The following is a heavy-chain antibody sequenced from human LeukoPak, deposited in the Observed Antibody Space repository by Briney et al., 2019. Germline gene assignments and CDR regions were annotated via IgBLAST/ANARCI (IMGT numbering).Heavy chain of an antibody. Sequence: SETLSLTCTVSGGSISSYYWSWIRQPPGKGLEWIGYIYYSGSTNYNPSLKSRVTISVDTSKNQFSLKLSSVTAADTAVYYCARGEINYYYGMDVWGQGTTVTVSS. J-gene: IGHJ6*02. CDR1: GGSISSYY. CDR3: ARGEINYYYGMDV. V-gene: IGHV4-59*01. CDR2: IYYSGST.